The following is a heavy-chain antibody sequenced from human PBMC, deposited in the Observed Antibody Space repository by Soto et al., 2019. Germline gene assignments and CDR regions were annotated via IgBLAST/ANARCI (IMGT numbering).Heavy chain of an antibody. CDR2: IWYDGSNK. D-gene: IGHD2-15*01. CDR1: GFTFDTYG. CDR3: ARADCTGAYCYSWPFNYGVDV. V-gene: IGHV3-33*08. J-gene: IGHJ6*02. Sequence: GSLRLSCTTSGFTFDTYGMHWVRQAPGKGLEWVAIIWYDGSNKYYADSVKGRFTISRDNSKNTLYLQMNSLRAEDSALYYCARADCTGAYCYSWPFNYGVDVWGQGTTVTVSS.